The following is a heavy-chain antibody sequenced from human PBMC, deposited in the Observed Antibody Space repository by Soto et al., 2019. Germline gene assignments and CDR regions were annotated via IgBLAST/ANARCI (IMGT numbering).Heavy chain of an antibody. CDR1: GYNFFDYG. CDR2: VSPKSGNT. J-gene: IGHJ1*01. CDR3: ARGRTVSSIGPLLV. V-gene: IGHV1-18*01. Sequence: QIQLVQSGAEVKKPGASVKVSCKASGYNFFDYGVSWVRQAPGQGLEWMGWVSPKSGNTDYARKFQSRVTMTTHTSTMTAYMELRGLRSDDTAVYYCARGRTVSSIGPLLVWGQGTLGSVAA. D-gene: IGHD1-1*01.